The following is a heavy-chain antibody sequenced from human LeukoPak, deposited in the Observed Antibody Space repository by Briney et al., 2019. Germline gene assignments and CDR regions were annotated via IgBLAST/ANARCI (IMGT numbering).Heavy chain of an antibody. Sequence: ASVKVSCKASGYTVTSYDINWVRQATGQGLEWMGWMNPYSGNTGYAQKFQGRVTMTTDTSTSTAYMELRSLRSDDTAVYYCARTDILTGPIDYWGQGTLVTVSS. CDR1: GYTVTSYD. D-gene: IGHD3-9*01. CDR2: MNPYSGNT. J-gene: IGHJ4*02. V-gene: IGHV1-8*01. CDR3: ARTDILTGPIDY.